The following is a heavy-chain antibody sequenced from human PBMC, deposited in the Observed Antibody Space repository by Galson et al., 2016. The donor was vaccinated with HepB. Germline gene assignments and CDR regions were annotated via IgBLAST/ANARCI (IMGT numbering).Heavy chain of an antibody. V-gene: IGHV3-74*03. CDR1: GFTVSSNY. J-gene: IGHJ3*02. CDR3: ARGGTPSGLDI. Sequence: SLRLSCAASGFTVSSNYMSWVRQAPGKGLVWVSKINRDGSGTAYADSVKGRFTISRDNAKNTLYLQMNSLRDEDTALYYCARGGTPSGLDIWGQGTMVTVSS. CDR2: INRDGSGT. D-gene: IGHD3-16*01.